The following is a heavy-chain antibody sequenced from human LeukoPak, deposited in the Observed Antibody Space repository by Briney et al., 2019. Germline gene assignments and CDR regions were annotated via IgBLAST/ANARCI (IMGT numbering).Heavy chain of an antibody. CDR1: GGSISSYY. J-gene: IGHJ5*02. Sequence: SETLSLTCTVSGGSISSYYWSWIRQPAGKGLEWIGRIYTSGSTNYNPSLKSRVTMSVDTSKNQFSLKLSSVTAADTAVYYCAGSLSAYYDSSGYYFWFDPWGQGTLVTVSS. V-gene: IGHV4-4*07. D-gene: IGHD3-22*01. CDR2: IYTSGST. CDR3: AGSLSAYYDSSGYYFWFDP.